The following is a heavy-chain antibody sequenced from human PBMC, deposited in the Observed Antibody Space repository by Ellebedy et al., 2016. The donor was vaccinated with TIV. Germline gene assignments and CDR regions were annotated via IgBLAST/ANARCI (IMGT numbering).Heavy chain of an antibody. CDR2: SFMGWTT. CDR3: ARLRQSRDRSHWYFDL. D-gene: IGHD1-14*01. J-gene: IGHJ2*01. CDR1: GGSFSSYY. Sequence: SETLSLTXPVSGGSFSSYYWSWIRQAAGKGLEWIGRSFMGWTTTYNPSLKNRVTMSADAFTTQLSLSLSSVTAADTAVYFCARLRQSRDRSHWYFDLWGRGTLVTVSS. V-gene: IGHV4-4*07.